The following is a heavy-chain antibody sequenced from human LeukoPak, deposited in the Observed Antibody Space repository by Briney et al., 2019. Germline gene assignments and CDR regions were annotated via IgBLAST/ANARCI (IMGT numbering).Heavy chain of an antibody. D-gene: IGHD1-26*01. CDR1: GFTFSNAW. CDR2: IKSKTDGGTT. CDR3: TTPRGIVGAYFDY. Sequence: GGSLRLSCAASGFTFSNAWMSWVRQAPGKGLEWVRRIKSKTDGGTTDYAAPVKGRFTISRDDSKNTLYLQMNSLKTEDSAVYYCTTPRGIVGAYFDYWGQGTLVTVSS. J-gene: IGHJ4*02. V-gene: IGHV3-15*01.